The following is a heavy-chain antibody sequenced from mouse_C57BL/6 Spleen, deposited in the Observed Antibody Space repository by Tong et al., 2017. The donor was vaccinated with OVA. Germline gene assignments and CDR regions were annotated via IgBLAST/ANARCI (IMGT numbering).Heavy chain of an antibody. CDR3: ARGAWFAY. CDR2: ISSGGSYT. CDR1: GFTFSSYG. Sequence: EVQLQESGGDLVKPGGSLKLSCAASGFTFSSYGMSWVRQTPEKRLEWVATISSGGSYTYYPDSVKGRFTISRDNAKNTLYLQMSSLKSEDTAMYYCARGAWFAYWGQGTLVTVSA. J-gene: IGHJ3*01. V-gene: IGHV5-6*01.